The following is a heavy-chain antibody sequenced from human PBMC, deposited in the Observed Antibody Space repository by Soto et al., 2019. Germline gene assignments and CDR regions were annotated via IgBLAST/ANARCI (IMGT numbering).Heavy chain of an antibody. CDR1: GFTFSSYG. CDR3: ANVAISGAFYNYYRMNV. J-gene: IGHJ6*02. CDR2: ISYDGSNK. V-gene: IGHV3-30*18. Sequence: GGSLRLSCAASGFTFSSYGMHWVRQAPGKGLEWVAVISYDGSNKYYADSVKGRFTISRDNSKNTLYLQMNSMRAEDTAVYYWANVAISGAFYNYYRMNVWAQGTTVTVSS. D-gene: IGHD3-9*01.